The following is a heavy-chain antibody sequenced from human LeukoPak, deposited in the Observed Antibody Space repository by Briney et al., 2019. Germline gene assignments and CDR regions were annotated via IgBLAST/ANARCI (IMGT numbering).Heavy chain of an antibody. CDR3: ASSYDYVWGSYRYSFDY. CDR1: GGSISSYY. V-gene: IGHV4-4*07. D-gene: IGHD3-16*02. CDR2: IYTSGST. J-gene: IGHJ4*02. Sequence: PETLSLTCTVSGGSISSYYWSWIRQPAGKGLEWVGRIYTSGSTNYNPSLKSRVTMSVDTSKNQFSLKLSSVTAADTAVYYCASSYDYVWGSYRYSFDYWGQGTLVTVSS.